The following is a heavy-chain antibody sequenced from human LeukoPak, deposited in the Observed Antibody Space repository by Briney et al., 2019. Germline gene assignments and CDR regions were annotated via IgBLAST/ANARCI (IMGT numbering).Heavy chain of an antibody. Sequence: SETLSLTCTVSGGSIRSSYYYWGWIRQPPGKGLEWIGSIYDSGSTYYNPSLKSRVTISVDTSKNQFSLKLSSVTAADTSIYYCARHRRTYSWYFDLWGRGTLVTVSS. J-gene: IGHJ2*01. CDR3: ARHRRTYSWYFDL. D-gene: IGHD2-21*01. V-gene: IGHV4-39*01. CDR1: GGSIRSSYYY. CDR2: IYDSGST.